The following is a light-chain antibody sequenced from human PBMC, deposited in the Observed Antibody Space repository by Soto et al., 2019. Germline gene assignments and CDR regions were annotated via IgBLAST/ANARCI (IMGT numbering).Light chain of an antibody. Sequence: ALTQPASVSGSPGQSITISCTGTSSVVGGYNYVSWYQQHPGKAPKLMIYDVSNRPSGVSNRFSGSKSGNTASLTISGLQAEDEADYYCSSYTSSSTYVFGTGTKVTVL. V-gene: IGLV2-14*01. CDR3: SSYTSSSTYV. CDR1: SSVVGGYNY. CDR2: DVS. J-gene: IGLJ1*01.